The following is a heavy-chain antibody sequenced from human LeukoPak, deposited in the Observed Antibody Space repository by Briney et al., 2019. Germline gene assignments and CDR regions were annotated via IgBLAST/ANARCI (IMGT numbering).Heavy chain of an antibody. D-gene: IGHD1-26*01. V-gene: IGHV3-7*01. Sequence: GGSLRLSCVASGFTFSTSWVTWVRQAPGKGLEWVANIDKHGSGKYYVDSVKGRFANSRDYASNSVFLQMDSLRAEDTSVYCCARDAGWGYYDLWGQGTPVTVSS. CDR2: IDKHGSGK. CDR1: GFTFSTSW. CDR3: ARDAGWGYYDL. J-gene: IGHJ4*02.